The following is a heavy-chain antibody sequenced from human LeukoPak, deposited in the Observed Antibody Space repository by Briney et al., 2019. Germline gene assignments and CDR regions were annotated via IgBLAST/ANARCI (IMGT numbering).Heavy chain of an antibody. D-gene: IGHD5-24*01. CDR1: GGSISSYY. CDR3: ARHERDASLDHAFDI. Sequence: SETLSLTCTVSGGSISSYYWSWIRQPPGKGLEWIGYIYYSGSTSYNPSLKSRVTILVDTSKNQFYLKLSSVTAADTAVYYCARHERDASLDHAFDIWGQGTMVTVSS. V-gene: IGHV4-59*08. J-gene: IGHJ3*02. CDR2: IYYSGST.